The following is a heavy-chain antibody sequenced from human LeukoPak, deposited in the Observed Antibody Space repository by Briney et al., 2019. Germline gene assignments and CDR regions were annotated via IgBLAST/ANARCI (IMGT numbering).Heavy chain of an antibody. CDR3: AKDIGNSAKYYFDY. Sequence: PGGSLRLSCAASGFIFSRYAIHWVRQAPGKGLGRVAVISSDGNDKHYADYGKGRFTISRDNSKNTLYLQMNSLRDEDTAMYHCAKDIGNSAKYYFDYWGQGTLVTVSS. D-gene: IGHD1-7*01. CDR2: ISSDGNDK. CDR1: GFIFSRYA. J-gene: IGHJ4*02. V-gene: IGHV3-30-3*01.